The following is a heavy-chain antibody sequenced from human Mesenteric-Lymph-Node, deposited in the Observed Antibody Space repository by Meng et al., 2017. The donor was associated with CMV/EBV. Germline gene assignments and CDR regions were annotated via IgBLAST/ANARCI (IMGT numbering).Heavy chain of an antibody. CDR1: GGSISSSNYY. J-gene: IGHJ6*02. V-gene: IGHV4-39*07. CDR2: IYYSGST. CDR3: SRALESGFV. Sequence: SETLSLTCTVSGGSISSSNYYWGWIRQPPGKGLEWIGHIYYSGSTYYNPSLKSRVTISVDTSKNQFSLRLSSVTAADTAVYYCSRALESGFVWGQGTTVTVSS. D-gene: IGHD3-10*01.